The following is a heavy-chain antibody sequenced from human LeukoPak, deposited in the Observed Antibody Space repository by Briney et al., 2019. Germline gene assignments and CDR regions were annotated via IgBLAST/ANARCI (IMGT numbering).Heavy chain of an antibody. CDR1: GGSISSGGYY. CDR2: IYYTGRP. CDR3: ARSRGYFYPFDY. Sequence: PSETLSLTCTVSGGSISSGGYYWSWIRQHPGKGLEWIGYIYYTGRPIYNPSLKSRLTISVDTSENQFSLNLSSVTAADTAVYYCARSRGYFYPFDYWGQGTLVTVSS. J-gene: IGHJ4*02. D-gene: IGHD3-22*01. V-gene: IGHV4-31*03.